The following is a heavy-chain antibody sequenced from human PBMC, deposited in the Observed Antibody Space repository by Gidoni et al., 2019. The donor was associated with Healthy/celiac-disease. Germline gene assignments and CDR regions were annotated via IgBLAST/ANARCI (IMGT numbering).Heavy chain of an antibody. CDR1: GFTFSSYG. V-gene: IGHV3-33*01. J-gene: IGHJ4*02. D-gene: IGHD3-10*01. Sequence: QVQLVESGGGVVQPGRSLRLSCAASGFTFSSYGMHWVRQAPGKGLEWVAVIWYDGSNKYYADSVKGRFTISRDNSKNTLYLQMNSLRAEDTAVYYCARGGSGSGSSLDYWGQGTLVTVSS. CDR3: ARGGSGSGSSLDY. CDR2: IWYDGSNK.